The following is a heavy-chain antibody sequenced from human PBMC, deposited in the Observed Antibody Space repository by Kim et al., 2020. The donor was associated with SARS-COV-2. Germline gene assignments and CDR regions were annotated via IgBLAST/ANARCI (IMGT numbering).Heavy chain of an antibody. CDR3: ARGGLQWPVIDY. V-gene: IGHV3-72*01. CDR2: TRNKANSYTT. Sequence: GGSLRLSCAASGFTFSDHYMDWVRQAPGKGLEWVGRTRNKANSYTTEYAASVKGRFTISRDDSKNSLYLQMNSLKTEDTAVYYCARGGLQWPVIDYWGQGTLVTVSS. J-gene: IGHJ4*02. CDR1: GFTFSDHY. D-gene: IGHD6-19*01.